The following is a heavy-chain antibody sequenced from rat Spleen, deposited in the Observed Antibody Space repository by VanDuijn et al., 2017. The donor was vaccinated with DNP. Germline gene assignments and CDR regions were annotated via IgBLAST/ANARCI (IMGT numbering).Heavy chain of an antibody. CDR3: TTLNYYASLSGYFDY. Sequence: EVQLVESGGGLVQPGRSLKLSCAASGFTFSNYGMAWVRQAPKKGLEWVATISTSGGSTYYRDSVKGRFTISRDNTKSTLYLQMDSLRSEDTATYYCTTLNYYASLSGYFDYWGQGVMVTVSS. D-gene: IGHD1-12*01. J-gene: IGHJ2*01. CDR1: GFTFSNYG. V-gene: IGHV5-27*01. CDR2: ISTSGGST.